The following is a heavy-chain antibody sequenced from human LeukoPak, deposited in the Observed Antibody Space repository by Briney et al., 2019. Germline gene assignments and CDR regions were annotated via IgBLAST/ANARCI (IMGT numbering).Heavy chain of an antibody. CDR1: LASISISY. J-gene: IGHJ4*02. Sequence: SETLSLTCSVSLASISISYWSWIRQPPGKGLEWIGYINYKGITNYNPSLRSRVTISLDTSKNQFSLHLNSVTTAQAAVCCHGSVLLQRCIGDSCYPIFDYWGQGTLVTVSS. CDR3: GSVLLQRCIGDSCYPIFDY. V-gene: IGHV4-59*01. D-gene: IGHD2-15*01. CDR2: INYKGIT.